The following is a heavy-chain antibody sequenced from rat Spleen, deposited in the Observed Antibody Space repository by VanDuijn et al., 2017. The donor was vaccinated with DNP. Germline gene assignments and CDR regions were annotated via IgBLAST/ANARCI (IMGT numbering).Heavy chain of an antibody. Sequence: QVQLQQSGTELAKPGSSVKISCKASGYTFTSYYISFIKQTTGQGLEYIGYIYMGSGGTNYNEKFKGKATLTVEKSSNPAFRQLSSLTPDDSAVHYSARSCVWVRGCWFAYWGQVTLVTDSS. D-gene: IGHD1-7*01. CDR2: IYMGSGGT. J-gene: IGHJ3*01. CDR3: ARSCVWVRGCWFAY. CDR1: GYTFTSYY. V-gene: IGHV1-43*01.